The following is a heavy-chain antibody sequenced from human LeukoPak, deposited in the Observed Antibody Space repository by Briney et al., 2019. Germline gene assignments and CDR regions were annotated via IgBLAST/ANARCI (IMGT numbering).Heavy chain of an antibody. J-gene: IGHJ4*02. Sequence: SETLSLTCAVSGYSISSGYYWGWIRQPPGKGLERIGSIYHSGSTYYNPSLKSRVTISVDTSKNQFSLKLSSVTAADTAVYYCARLGPRVTQIDYWGQGTLVTVSS. CDR2: IYHSGST. CDR1: GYSISSGYY. V-gene: IGHV4-38-2*01. D-gene: IGHD4-17*01. CDR3: ARLGPRVTQIDY.